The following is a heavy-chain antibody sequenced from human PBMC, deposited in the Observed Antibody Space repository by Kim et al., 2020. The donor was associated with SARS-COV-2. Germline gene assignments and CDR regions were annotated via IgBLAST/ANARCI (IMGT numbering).Heavy chain of an antibody. D-gene: IGHD2-21*02. CDR1: GGSISSGDYY. CDR3: ARGPPIGGGDCYSH. CDR2: IYYTGIS. Sequence: SETLSLTCTVSGGSISSGDYYWIWIRQPTGKGLEWIGYIYYTGISHYNPSLNSRVTISIDTSKNQFSMKLSSVTAADTAVYYCARGPPIGGGDCYSHWGQGTLVTVSS. J-gene: IGHJ4*02. V-gene: IGHV4-30-4*01.